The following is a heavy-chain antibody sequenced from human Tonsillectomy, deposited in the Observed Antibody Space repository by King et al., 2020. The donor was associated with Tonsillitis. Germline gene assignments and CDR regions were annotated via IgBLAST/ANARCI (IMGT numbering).Heavy chain of an antibody. Sequence: QLQESGPGLAKPSHTLSLTCDVSGDSIGSSRHSWSWFRRPPGKGLEWIAYMDSTESTNYNPSLQSRVTMSVDSSRNQFFLNVNSVTAADTAVYYCASGRVQWLFDPRDPIGRRAKIWFESWGQGILVTVSS. CDR3: ASGRVQWLFDPRDPIGRRAKIWFES. CDR2: MDSTEST. J-gene: IGHJ5*01. CDR1: GDSIGSSRHS. D-gene: IGHD3-22*01. V-gene: IGHV4-30-4*07.